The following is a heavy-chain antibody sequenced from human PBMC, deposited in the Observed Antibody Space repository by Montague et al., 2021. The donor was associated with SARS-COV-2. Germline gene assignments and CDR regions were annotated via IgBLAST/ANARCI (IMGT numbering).Heavy chain of an antibody. CDR1: GYSISSSNW. CDR2: IYHTGST. CDR3: AKSADHIYFLDS. V-gene: IGHV4-28*01. J-gene: IGHJ4*02. Sequence: SETLSLTCAVSGYSISSSNWWGWIRQAPGRGLERIGYIYHTGSTYYNPFLNSRATMSVDKTNNLFSLELCVVTAVDTAVYYCAKSADHIYFLDSWGQGTPVTVSS. D-gene: IGHD1-14*01.